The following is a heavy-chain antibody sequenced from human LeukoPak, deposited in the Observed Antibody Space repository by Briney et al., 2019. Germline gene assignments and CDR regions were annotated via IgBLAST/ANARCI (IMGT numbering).Heavy chain of an antibody. CDR2: ISSSVSGT. J-gene: IGHJ4*02. V-gene: IGHV3-23*01. CDR3: AKALGIVAAGGNRVFDY. Sequence: GGSLRLSCAASGFTFSTYAMSWVRQAPGKGRESVSAISSSVSGTYYADSVKGRFTISIDDSKNTLYLQMNSLRAEDTAVYYCAKALGIVAAGGNRVFDYWGQGILVTVSS. CDR1: GFTFSTYA. D-gene: IGHD6-13*01.